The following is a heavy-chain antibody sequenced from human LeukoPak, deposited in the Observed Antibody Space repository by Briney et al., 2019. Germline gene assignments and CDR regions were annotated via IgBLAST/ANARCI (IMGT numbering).Heavy chain of an antibody. Sequence: GGSLRLSCAASGFTFSNYGMHWVRQAPGKGLEWVAVISYDGSDKYYADSVKGRFTISRDNSKNTLYLQMNSLRVEDMAVYYCAKDGSIAAADYYFDYWGQGTLVTVSS. D-gene: IGHD6-13*01. CDR2: ISYDGSDK. CDR1: GFTFSNYG. V-gene: IGHV3-30*18. CDR3: AKDGSIAAADYYFDY. J-gene: IGHJ4*02.